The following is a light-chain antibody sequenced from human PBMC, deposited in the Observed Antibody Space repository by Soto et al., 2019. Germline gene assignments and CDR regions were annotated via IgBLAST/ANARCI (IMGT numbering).Light chain of an antibody. V-gene: IGKV3-20*01. CDR1: PSVSGSN. J-gene: IGKJ3*01. Sequence: EIVLTQSPGTLSLSPGERATLSCRASPSVSGSNLAWYQQKAGQAPRLLIYGASSRATGIPDRFSGSGSGTDFTLTISRLEPEDFSVYYCHQYGTAPLTFGPGTKVDIK. CDR2: GAS. CDR3: HQYGTAPLT.